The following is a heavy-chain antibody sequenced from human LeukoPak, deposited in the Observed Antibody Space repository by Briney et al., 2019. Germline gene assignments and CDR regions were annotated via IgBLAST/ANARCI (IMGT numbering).Heavy chain of an antibody. V-gene: IGHV6-1*01. CDR1: GDSVSSNSAA. D-gene: IGHD2-2*01. Sequence: SQTLSLTCAISGDSVSSNSAAWNWIRQSPSRGLEWLGRTYYRSKWYNDYAVSVKSRITINPDTSKNQFSLQLNSVTPEDTAVYYCARHPIKPFQRRPGAFDIWGQGTMVTVSS. CDR3: ARHPIKPFQRRPGAFDI. CDR2: TYYRSKWYN. J-gene: IGHJ3*02.